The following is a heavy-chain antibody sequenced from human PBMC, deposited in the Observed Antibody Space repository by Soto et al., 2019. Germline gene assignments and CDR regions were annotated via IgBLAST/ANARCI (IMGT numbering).Heavy chain of an antibody. CDR2: FDPEDGET. Sequence: QVQLVQSGAEVKKPGASVKVSCKVSGYTLTELSMHWVRQAPGKGLEWMGGFDPEDGETIYAQKFQGRVTMTEDTSTDKAYMELSSLRSEDTAVYYFATGRDPPPYYDFWSGYYHYYYGMDVWGQGTTVTVSS. CDR1: GYTLTELS. V-gene: IGHV1-24*01. J-gene: IGHJ6*02. CDR3: ATGRDPPPYYDFWSGYYHYYYGMDV. D-gene: IGHD3-3*01.